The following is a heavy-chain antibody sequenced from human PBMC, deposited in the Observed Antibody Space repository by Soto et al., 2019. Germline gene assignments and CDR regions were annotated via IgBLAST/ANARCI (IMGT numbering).Heavy chain of an antibody. CDR2: ISGSGGST. Sequence: GWSLRLSCAASGFTFSSYAMSWVRQAPGKGLEWVSAISGSGGSTYYADSVKGRFTISRDNSKNTLYLQMNSLRAEDTAVYYCAKDRSGYSYGFSNDAFDIWGQGTMVTVSS. CDR1: GFTFSSYA. CDR3: AKDRSGYSYGFSNDAFDI. V-gene: IGHV3-23*01. D-gene: IGHD5-18*01. J-gene: IGHJ3*02.